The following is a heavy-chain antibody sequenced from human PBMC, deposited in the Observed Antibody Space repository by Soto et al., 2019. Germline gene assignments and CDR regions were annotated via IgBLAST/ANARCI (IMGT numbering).Heavy chain of an antibody. J-gene: IGHJ4*02. CDR3: AGRCDSTTCLGHFDY. V-gene: IGHV1-69*06. CDR1: GDTFNTYV. D-gene: IGHD2-2*01. Sequence: QVQLVQSGAEVKKPGSSVKVSCKASGDTFNTYVVNWVRQATGQGLEWLGGILPIFATANYAQKFQGRVTITADKSTSTAYMELTSLRSEDTAVYYCAGRCDSTTCLGHFDYWGQGTLVTVAS. CDR2: ILPIFATA.